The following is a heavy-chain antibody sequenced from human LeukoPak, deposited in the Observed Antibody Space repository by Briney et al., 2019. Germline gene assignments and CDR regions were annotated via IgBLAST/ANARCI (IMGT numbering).Heavy chain of an antibody. J-gene: IGHJ4*02. D-gene: IGHD6-13*01. Sequence: PSETLSLTCTVSGGSIRNYYWSWIRQPPGKGLEWIGEINHSGSTNYNPSLKSRVTISVDTSKNQFSLKLSSVTAADTAVYYCATQQQPAYFDYWGQGTRVTVSS. V-gene: IGHV4-34*01. CDR2: INHSGST. CDR1: GGSIRNYY. CDR3: ATQQQPAYFDY.